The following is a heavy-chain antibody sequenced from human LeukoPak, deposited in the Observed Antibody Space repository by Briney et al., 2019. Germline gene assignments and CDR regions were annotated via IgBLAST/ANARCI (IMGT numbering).Heavy chain of an antibody. CDR2: IDPSDSYT. V-gene: IGHV5-10-1*01. D-gene: IGHD3-10*01. CDR3: ARSGGDHSGSGSYYRRGYYYYGMDV. J-gene: IGHJ6*02. CDR1: RYSFINYR. Sequence: GESLRISCQGSRYSFINYRTHWVRQMPGKGLEWLGRIDPSDSYTDYSPSFQGHVTISTDKSTSTAYLQWGSVKASDTAIYYCARSGGDHSGSGSYYRRGYYYYGMDVWGQGTTVTVSS.